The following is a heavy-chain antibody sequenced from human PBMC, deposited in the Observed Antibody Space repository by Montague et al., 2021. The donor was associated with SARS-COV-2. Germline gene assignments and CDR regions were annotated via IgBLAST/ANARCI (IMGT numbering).Heavy chain of an antibody. CDR1: GYSFTSYW. D-gene: IGHD6-19*01. CDR2: IDPSDSYT. Sequence: QSGAEVKKPGESLRISCRGSGYSFTSYWISWVRQMPGKGLEWMGRIDPSDSYTNYSPSFQGHVTIPADKSISTAYLQWSSLKASDTAMYYCARHHEQWLVQKVMDYWGQGTLVTVSS. CDR3: ARHHEQWLVQKVMDY. V-gene: IGHV5-10-1*01. J-gene: IGHJ4*02.